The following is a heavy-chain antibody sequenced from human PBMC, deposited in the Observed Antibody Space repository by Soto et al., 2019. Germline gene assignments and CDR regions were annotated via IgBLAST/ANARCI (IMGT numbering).Heavy chain of an antibody. CDR3: AIEGRDCTGGKCRSWLAP. D-gene: IGHD2-8*02. CDR1: GLSFSNTD. Sequence: GGSLRLSCAASGLSFSNTDMNLVHQAAGKGLEWVSGVSWNGSRTYYADSVKGRFAISRDNSKNTLYLQMNSLRAEDTAVYYCAIEGRDCTGGKCRSWLAPWGQGTLVTVSS. V-gene: IGHV3-35*01. CDR2: VSWNGSRT. J-gene: IGHJ5*02.